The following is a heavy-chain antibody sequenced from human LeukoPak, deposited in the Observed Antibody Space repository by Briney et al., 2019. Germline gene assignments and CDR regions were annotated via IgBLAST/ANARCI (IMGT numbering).Heavy chain of an antibody. CDR2: MNPNSGNT. CDR3: ARGPRYCSGGSCYSEPAEYFQH. Sequence: ASVKVSCKASGYTVTSYDINWVRQATGQGLEWMGWMNPNSGNTGYAQKFQGRVTMTRNTSISTAYMELSSLRSEDTAVYYCARGPRYCSGGSCYSEPAEYFQHWGQGTLVTVSS. J-gene: IGHJ1*01. D-gene: IGHD2-15*01. V-gene: IGHV1-8*01. CDR1: GYTVTSYD.